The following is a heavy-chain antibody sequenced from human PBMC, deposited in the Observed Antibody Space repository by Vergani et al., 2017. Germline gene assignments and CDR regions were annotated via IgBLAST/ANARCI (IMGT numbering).Heavy chain of an antibody. CDR2: IYPGDSDT. CDR1: GYSFPSYW. CDR3: ARRCTMVRGVIDY. D-gene: IGHD3-10*01. V-gene: IGHV5-51*01. J-gene: IGHJ4*02. Sequence: EVQLVQSGAEVKKPGESLKLSCKGSGYSFPSYWIGWVRQMPGKGLEWMGFIYPGDSDTRYSPSFQGQVTISADKSISTAYLQWSSLKASDTAMYYCARRCTMVRGVIDYWGQGTLVTVSS.